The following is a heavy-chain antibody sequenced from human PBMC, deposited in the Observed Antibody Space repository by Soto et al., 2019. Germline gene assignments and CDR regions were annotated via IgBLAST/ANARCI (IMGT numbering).Heavy chain of an antibody. J-gene: IGHJ4*02. CDR3: AKDRDFWGGHFDY. V-gene: IGHV3-23*01. D-gene: IGHD3-3*01. Sequence: GGSLRLSCAASGFTFNNYAMSWVRQAPGKGLEWVSGISGSGGSTYYADSVKGRSTISRDSSKNTLYLQMNNLRAEDTAVYYCAKDRDFWGGHFDYWGQGALVTVSS. CDR1: GFTFNNYA. CDR2: ISGSGGST.